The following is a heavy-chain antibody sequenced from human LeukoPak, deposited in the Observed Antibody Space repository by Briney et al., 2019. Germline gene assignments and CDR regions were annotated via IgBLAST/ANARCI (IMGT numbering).Heavy chain of an antibody. V-gene: IGHV3-23*01. J-gene: IGHJ4*02. CDR3: AKEQSYYDFWSGYYLYYFDY. CDR1: GFTFSSYA. Sequence: GGSLRLSCAASGFTFSSYAMSWVRQAPGKGLEWVSAISGSGGSTYYADSVKGRFTISRGNSKNTLYLQMNSLRAEDTAVYYCAKEQSYYDFWSGYYLYYFDYWGQGTLVTVSS. D-gene: IGHD3-3*01. CDR2: ISGSGGST.